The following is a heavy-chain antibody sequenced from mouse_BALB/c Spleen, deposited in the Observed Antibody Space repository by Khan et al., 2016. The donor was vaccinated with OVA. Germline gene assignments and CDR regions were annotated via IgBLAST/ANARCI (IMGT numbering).Heavy chain of an antibody. V-gene: IGHV2-6-7*01. CDR2: IWGDGST. CDR3: ARAYYANYREAMDY. CDR1: GFSLTGYG. D-gene: IGHD2-10*01. J-gene: IGHJ4*01. Sequence: VQLQESGPRLVAPSQSLSITCTVSGFSLTGYGVNWVRQPPGKGLEWLGMIWGDGSTVYNSALKSRLSLTKDNSKSQVFLKMNSLKTDDTDRYYCARAYYANYREAMDYWGQGNSVTVSS.